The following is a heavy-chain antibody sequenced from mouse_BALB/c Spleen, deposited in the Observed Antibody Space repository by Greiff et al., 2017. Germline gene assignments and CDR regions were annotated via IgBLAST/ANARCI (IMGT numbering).Heavy chain of an antibody. CDR1: GYSITSDYA. J-gene: IGHJ4*01. V-gene: IGHV3-2*02. CDR3: ARPPTTDWYAMDY. Sequence: EVKLMESGPGLVKPSQSLSLTCTVTGYSITSDYAWNWIRQFPGNKLEWMGYISYSGSTSYNPSLKSRISITRDTSKNQFFLQLNSVTTEDTATYYCARPPTTDWYAMDYWGQGTSVTVSS. CDR2: ISYSGST. D-gene: IGHD1-1*01.